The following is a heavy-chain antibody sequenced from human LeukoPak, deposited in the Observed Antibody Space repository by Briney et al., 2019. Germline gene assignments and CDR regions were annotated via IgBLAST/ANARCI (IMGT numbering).Heavy chain of an antibody. D-gene: IGHD5-24*01. J-gene: IGHJ4*02. CDR1: GFTFSSYW. V-gene: IGHV3-74*01. CDR3: SRDLRGRDDY. Sequence: GSLRLSCAASGFTFSSYWMHWVRQAPGKGLVWVSRINTGGSTTDYADSVKGRFTISRDNAKNTLYRQMNSLRAEDTAVYYCSRDLRGRDDYWGQGILVIVSS. CDR2: INTGGSTT.